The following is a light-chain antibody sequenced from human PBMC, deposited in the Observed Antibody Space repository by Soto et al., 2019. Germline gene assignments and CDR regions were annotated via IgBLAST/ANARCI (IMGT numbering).Light chain of an antibody. CDR1: SSNIGSNY. Sequence: QAVLTQPPSASVTPGQRVTISCSGSSSNIGSNYVYWYQQLPGTAPKLLIYRNNQRPSGVPDRFSGSKSGTSASLAISGLRSEDEADYYCAAWDDSLSGWVFGGGTQLTFL. CDR2: RNN. J-gene: IGLJ3*02. CDR3: AAWDDSLSGWV. V-gene: IGLV1-47*01.